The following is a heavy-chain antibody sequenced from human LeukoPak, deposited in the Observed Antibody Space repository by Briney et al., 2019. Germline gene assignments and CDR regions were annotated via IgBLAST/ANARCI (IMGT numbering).Heavy chain of an antibody. V-gene: IGHV3-74*01. CDR3: AKYVSAKGPPYALDV. CDR2: ISTDGSYT. D-gene: IGHD2/OR15-2a*01. J-gene: IGHJ6*02. Sequence: GGSLRLSCAASGFTFSSYWMHWVRQAPGKGLVWVSRISTDGSYTSYADSVKGRFTISRDNAKNTLYLQMNSLRAEDTAVYYCAKYVSAKGPPYALDVWGQGTTVTVSS. CDR1: GFTFSSYW.